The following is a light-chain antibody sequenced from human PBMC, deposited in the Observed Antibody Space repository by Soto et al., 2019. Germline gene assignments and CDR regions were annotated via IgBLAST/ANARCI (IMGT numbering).Light chain of an antibody. CDR1: ALPKQY. Sequence: SYELTQPPSVSVSRGQTARITCSGDALPKQYAYWYQQKPGQAPVLVIYKDSERPSGIPERFSGSSSGTTVTLTISGVQAEDEADYYCQSADSSGTNWVFGGGTKVTVL. V-gene: IGLV3-25*03. CDR3: QSADSSGTNWV. J-gene: IGLJ3*02. CDR2: KDS.